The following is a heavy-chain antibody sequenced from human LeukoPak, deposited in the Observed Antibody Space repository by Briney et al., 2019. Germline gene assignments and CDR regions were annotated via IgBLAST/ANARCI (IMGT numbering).Heavy chain of an antibody. Sequence: SVKVSCKASGGTFSSYAISWVRQAPGQGLEWMGGIIPIFGTANYAQKFRGRVTITADESTSTAYMELSSLRSEDTAVYYCARGLGIAAMSYFDYWGQGTLVTVSS. J-gene: IGHJ4*02. V-gene: IGHV1-69*01. CDR3: ARGLGIAAMSYFDY. D-gene: IGHD2-2*01. CDR2: IIPIFGTA. CDR1: GGTFSSYA.